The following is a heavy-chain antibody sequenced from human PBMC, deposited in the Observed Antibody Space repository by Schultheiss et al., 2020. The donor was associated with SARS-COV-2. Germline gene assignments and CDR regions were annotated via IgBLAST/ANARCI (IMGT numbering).Heavy chain of an antibody. CDR3: ARDGVGRQQLDEELFDY. V-gene: IGHV3-30*03. CDR2: ISYDGSNK. D-gene: IGHD6-13*01. CDR1: GFTFSSYG. Sequence: GESLKISCAASGFTFSSYGMHWVRQAPGKGLEWVAVISYDGSNKYYADSVKGRFTISRDNSKNTLYLQMNSLRSEDTAVYYCARDGVGRQQLDEELFDYWGQGTLVTVSS. J-gene: IGHJ4*02.